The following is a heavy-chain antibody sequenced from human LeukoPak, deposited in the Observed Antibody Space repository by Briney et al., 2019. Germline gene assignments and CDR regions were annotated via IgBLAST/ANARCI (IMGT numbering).Heavy chain of an antibody. CDR1: GFTFSDYY. J-gene: IGHJ4*02. CDR2: ISSSGSTI. Sequence: GGSLRLSCAASGFTFSDYYMSWIRQAPGKGLEWVSYISSSGSTIYYADSVKGRFTISRDNAKNSLHLQMNSLRAEDTAVYYCARARITIFGVVRGNYYFDYWGQGTLVTVSS. CDR3: ARARITIFGVVRGNYYFDY. V-gene: IGHV3-11*01. D-gene: IGHD3-3*01.